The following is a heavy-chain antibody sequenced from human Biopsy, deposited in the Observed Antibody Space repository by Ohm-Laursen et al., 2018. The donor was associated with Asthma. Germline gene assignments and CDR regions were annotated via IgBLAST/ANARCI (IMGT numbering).Heavy chain of an antibody. CDR1: GFTVSRDH. CDR3: ARGDSSGWSHYYFDY. J-gene: IGHJ4*02. D-gene: IGHD6-19*01. Sequence: LSLTCSASGFTVSRDHMFWVRQAPGKGLEWVSVIYSGGTSHTADSVRGRFTISRDFSKNTLHLQMHSLRVEDTAVYYCARGDSSGWSHYYFDYWGQGTLVTVSS. CDR2: IYSGGTS. V-gene: IGHV3-53*01.